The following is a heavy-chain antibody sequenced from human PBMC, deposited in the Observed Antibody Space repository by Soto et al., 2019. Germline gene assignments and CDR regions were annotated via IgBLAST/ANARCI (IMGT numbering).Heavy chain of an antibody. J-gene: IGHJ4*02. D-gene: IGHD3-10*02. CDR3: AIVRVADSAPDH. Sequence: GGSLRLSCVGSGFIFSNYGMHWVRQAPGKGLEWVAFISYDGSDILYADSVKGRFTISRDNSKSTLFLHMNRPTAEDTAIYFCAIVRVADSAPDHWGQGTLVTVSS. V-gene: IGHV3-30*02. CDR2: ISYDGSDI. CDR1: GFIFSNYG.